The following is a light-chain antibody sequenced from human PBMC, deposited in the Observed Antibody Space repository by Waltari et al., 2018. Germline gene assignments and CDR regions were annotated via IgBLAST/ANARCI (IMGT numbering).Light chain of an antibody. CDR3: QQYTNWPPT. CDR1: QSVSSV. J-gene: IGKJ1*01. V-gene: IGKV3-15*01. CDR2: GAS. Sequence: EIVMTQSPATLSVSPGEGATLSCRASQSVSSVLAWYQQKPGQAPRLLIYGASTRATGIPARFSGSGSGTGFTLTISSLQSEDFAVYYCQQYTNWPPTFGQGTKVEIK.